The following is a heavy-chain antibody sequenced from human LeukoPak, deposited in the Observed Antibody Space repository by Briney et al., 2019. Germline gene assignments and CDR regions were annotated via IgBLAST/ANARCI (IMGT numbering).Heavy chain of an antibody. Sequence: VASVKVSCKASGYTFTSYDINWVRQATGQGLEWMGWMNPNSGNTGYAQKFQGRVTMTRNTSISTPYMELSSLKSEDTAVYYCARGRSYYYMDVWGKGTTVTVSS. V-gene: IGHV1-8*01. CDR1: GYTFTSYD. J-gene: IGHJ6*03. CDR2: MNPNSGNT. CDR3: ARGRSYYYMDV.